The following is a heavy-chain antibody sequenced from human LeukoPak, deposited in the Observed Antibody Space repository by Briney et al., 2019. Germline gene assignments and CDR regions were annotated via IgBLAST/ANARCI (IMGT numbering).Heavy chain of an antibody. Sequence: PSQTLSLTCIVSGDSISSGTYYWSWIRQSPGKGLEWIGYMYHSGSPYYNPSLKSRVTTSVDRSKNQFSLKLSSVTAADTAVYYCARALVDDIWAFHIWGQGTMVTVSS. CDR2: MYHSGSP. J-gene: IGHJ3*02. CDR3: ARALVDDIWAFHI. V-gene: IGHV4-30-2*06. CDR1: GDSISSGTYY. D-gene: IGHD3-9*01.